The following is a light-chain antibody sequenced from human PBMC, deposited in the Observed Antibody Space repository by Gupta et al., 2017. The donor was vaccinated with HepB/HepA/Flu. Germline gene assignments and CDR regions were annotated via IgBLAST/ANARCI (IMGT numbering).Light chain of an antibody. Sequence: SSELSQDPAVSVALGQPVRITCQGDSLRSYYASWYQQKPGQAPVLVIYGKNNRPSGIPDRFSGSSSGSTASLTITGAQAEDEADYYCNSRDSSGNHWVFGGGTKLTVL. CDR2: GKN. V-gene: IGLV3-19*01. CDR1: SLRSYY. J-gene: IGLJ3*02. CDR3: NSRDSSGNHWV.